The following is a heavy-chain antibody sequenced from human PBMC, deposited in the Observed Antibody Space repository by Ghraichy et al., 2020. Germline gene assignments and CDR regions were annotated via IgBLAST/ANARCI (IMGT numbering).Heavy chain of an antibody. CDR3: ARLNYDFWSGSKTYYFDY. CDR2: IYYSGST. J-gene: IGHJ4*02. D-gene: IGHD3-3*01. V-gene: IGHV4-31*03. CDR1: GGSISSGGYY. Sequence: SLNISCTVSGGSISSGGYYWSWIRQHPGKGLEWIGYIYYSGSTYYNPSLKSRVTISVDTSKNQFSLKLSSVTAADTAVYYCARLNYDFWSGSKTYYFDYWGQGTLVTVSS.